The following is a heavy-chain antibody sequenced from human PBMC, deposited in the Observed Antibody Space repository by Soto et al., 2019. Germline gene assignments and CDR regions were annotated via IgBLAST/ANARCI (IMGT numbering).Heavy chain of an antibody. V-gene: IGHV4-31*03. CDR2: IYYSGST. D-gene: IGHD6-6*01. CDR1: GCSISSGGYY. CDR3: ARGSPMSSSFPLDY. J-gene: IGHJ4*02. Sequence: SETLSLTCTVSGCSISSGGYYWSWIRQHPGKGLEWIGYIYYSGSTYYNPSLKSRVTISVDTSKNQFSLKLSPVTAADTAVYYCARGSPMSSSFPLDYWGQGSLVTVSS.